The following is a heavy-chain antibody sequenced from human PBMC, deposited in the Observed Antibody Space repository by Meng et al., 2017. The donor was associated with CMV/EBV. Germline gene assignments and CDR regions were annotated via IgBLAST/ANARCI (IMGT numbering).Heavy chain of an antibody. CDR2: IGGSGGST. V-gene: IGHV3-23*01. CDR3: AKQLLGGYSYGYYYYFDY. CDR1: TFSGYA. Sequence: TFSGYAMSWVRRAPGKGLEWVSAIGGSGGSTYYADSVKGQFTISRDNSKNTLYLQMNSLRAEDTAVYYCAKQLLGGYSYGYYYYFDYWGQGTLVTVSS. J-gene: IGHJ4*02. D-gene: IGHD5-18*01.